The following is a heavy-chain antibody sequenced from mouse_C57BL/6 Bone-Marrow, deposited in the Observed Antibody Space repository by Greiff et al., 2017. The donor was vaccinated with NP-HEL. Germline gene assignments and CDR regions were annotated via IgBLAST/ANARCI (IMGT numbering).Heavy chain of an antibody. V-gene: IGHV8-12*01. CDR2: IYWDDDK. CDR3: ARRASTTVVAYAMDY. Sequence: QVTLKESGPGILQSSQTLSLTCSFSGFSLSTSGMGVSWIRQPSGKGLEWLAHIYWDDDKRYTPSLKSRLTISTDTSRNQVFLKITSVDTADTATYYCARRASTTVVAYAMDYWGQGTSVTVSS. D-gene: IGHD1-1*01. J-gene: IGHJ4*01. CDR1: GFSLSTSGMG.